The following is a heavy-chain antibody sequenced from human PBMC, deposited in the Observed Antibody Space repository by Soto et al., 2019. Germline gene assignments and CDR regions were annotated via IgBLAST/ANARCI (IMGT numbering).Heavy chain of an antibody. V-gene: IGHV4-31*03. D-gene: IGHD2-2*01. J-gene: IGHJ6*02. CDR1: GGSISSGGYY. CDR2: IYYSGST. Sequence: SETLSLTCTVSGGSISSGGYYLSWIRQHPGKGLEWIGYIYYSGSTYYNPSLKSRVTISVDTSKNQFSLKLSSVTAADTAVYYCARDREGYQHYYYGMDVWGQGTTVTVSS. CDR3: ARDREGYQHYYYGMDV.